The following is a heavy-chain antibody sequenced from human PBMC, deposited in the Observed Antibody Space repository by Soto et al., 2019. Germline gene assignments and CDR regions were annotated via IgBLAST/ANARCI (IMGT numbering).Heavy chain of an antibody. CDR3: ARSTKTYYYDSSGYYRWFDP. D-gene: IGHD3-22*01. Sequence: SETLSLTCAVYGGSFSGYYWSWIRQPPGKGLEWIGEINHSGSTNYNPSLKSRVTISVDTSKNQFSLKLSSVTAADTAVYYCARSTKTYYYDSSGYYRWFDPWGQGTLVAVSS. CDR1: GGSFSGYY. V-gene: IGHV4-34*01. CDR2: INHSGST. J-gene: IGHJ5*02.